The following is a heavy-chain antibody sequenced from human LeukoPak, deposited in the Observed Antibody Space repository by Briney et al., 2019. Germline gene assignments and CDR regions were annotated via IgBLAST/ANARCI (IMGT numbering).Heavy chain of an antibody. CDR2: IYSSGST. CDR1: GGPISSYY. CDR3: ARGTTAAAGIFDC. J-gene: IGHJ4*02. V-gene: IGHV4-4*07. Sequence: SETLSLTCSVSGGPISSYYWSWVRQPAGKGLEWIGRIYSSGSTNYNPSLNSRVTMSVDTPNNQFSLRLTSVTAADTAVYYCARGTTAAAGIFDCWGQGTLVTVSS. D-gene: IGHD6-13*01.